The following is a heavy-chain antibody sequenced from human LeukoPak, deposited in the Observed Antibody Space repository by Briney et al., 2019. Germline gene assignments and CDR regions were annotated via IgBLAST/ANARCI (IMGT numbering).Heavy chain of an antibody. V-gene: IGHV4-34*01. Sequence: SETLSLTCAVYGGSFSGYYWSWIRQPPGKWLEWIGEINHSGSTNYNPSLKSRVTISVDTSKNQFSLKLSSVTAADTAVYYCARASSLYDFWSGYRTPLDYWGQGTLVTVSS. J-gene: IGHJ4*02. CDR3: ARASSLYDFWSGYRTPLDY. CDR2: INHSGST. D-gene: IGHD3-3*01. CDR1: GGSFSGYY.